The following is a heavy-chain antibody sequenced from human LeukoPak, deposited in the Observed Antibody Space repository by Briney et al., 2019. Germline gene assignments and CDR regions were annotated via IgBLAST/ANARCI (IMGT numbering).Heavy chain of an antibody. J-gene: IGHJ4*02. CDR2: IYYSGST. Sequence: PSETLSLTCTVSGGSISFYYWSWIRQPPGKGLEWIGYIYYSGSTNYNPSLKSRVTISVDTSKNHFSLKLTSVTAADTAVYYCARGIDYWGQGTLVTVSS. CDR3: ARGIDY. V-gene: IGHV4-59*01. CDR1: GGSISFYY.